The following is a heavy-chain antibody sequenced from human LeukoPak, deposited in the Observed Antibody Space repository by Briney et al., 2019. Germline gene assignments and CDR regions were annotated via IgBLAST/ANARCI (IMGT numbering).Heavy chain of an antibody. D-gene: IGHD6-13*01. J-gene: IGHJ4*02. Sequence: GASVKVSCKASGGTFSSYAISWVRQAPGQGLEWMGGTIPIFGTANYAQKFQGRVTITADESTSTAYMELSSLRSEDTAVYYCARGAEGGIAAPTIDYWGQGTLVTVSS. CDR1: GGTFSSYA. CDR2: TIPIFGTA. V-gene: IGHV1-69*13. CDR3: ARGAEGGIAAPTIDY.